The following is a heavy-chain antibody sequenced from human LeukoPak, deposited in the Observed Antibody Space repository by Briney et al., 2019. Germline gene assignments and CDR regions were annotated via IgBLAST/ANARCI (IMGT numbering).Heavy chain of an antibody. J-gene: IGHJ4*02. CDR1: GGSISSYY. CDR3: ARMLRGDGYSRRGYFDY. D-gene: IGHD5-24*01. CDR2: IYYSGST. V-gene: IGHV4-59*08. Sequence: SETLSLTCTVSGGSISSYYWSWIRQPPGKGLEWIGYIYYSGSTNYNPSLKSRVTISVDTSKNQFSLKLSSVTAADTAVYYCARMLRGDGYSRRGYFDYWGQGTLVTVSS.